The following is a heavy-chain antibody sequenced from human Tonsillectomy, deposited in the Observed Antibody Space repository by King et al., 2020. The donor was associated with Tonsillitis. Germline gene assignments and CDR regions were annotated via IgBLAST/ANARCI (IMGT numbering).Heavy chain of an antibody. J-gene: IGHJ4*02. CDR2: ITGSGTST. CDR1: GFTFSTYA. CDR3: AKASRDRGSYHDY. Sequence: EVQLVESGGGLVQPGGSLRLSCAASGFTFSTYAMSWVRQAPGKGLEWVSAITGSGTSTYYTDSVKGRFTISRDNSKNTLYLQVDSLRAEDTAVYFCAKASRDRGSYHDYWGQGALVTVSS. D-gene: IGHD1-26*01. V-gene: IGHV3-23*04.